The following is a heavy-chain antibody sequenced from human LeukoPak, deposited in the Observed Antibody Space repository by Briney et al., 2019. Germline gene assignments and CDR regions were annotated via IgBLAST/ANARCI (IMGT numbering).Heavy chain of an antibody. V-gene: IGHV4-34*08. CDR3: AGEGGSYLYYFDY. CDR2: INHSGST. D-gene: IGHD3-16*02. CDR1: GFIFSNYA. J-gene: IGHJ4*02. Sequence: PGGSLRPSCAASGFIFSNYAMSWVRQAPGKGLEWIGEINHSGSTNYNPSLKSRVTISVDTSKNQFSLKLSSVTAADTAVYYCAGEGGSYLYYFDYWGQGTLVTVSS.